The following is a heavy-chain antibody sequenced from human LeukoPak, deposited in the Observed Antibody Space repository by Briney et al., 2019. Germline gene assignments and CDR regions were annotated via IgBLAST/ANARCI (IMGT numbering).Heavy chain of an antibody. CDR2: ISDSGGST. CDR3: AKESDGYYFTTSDY. CDR1: GFTFSSYA. J-gene: IGHJ4*02. Sequence: GGSLRLSCAASGFTFSSYAMSWVRQAPGKGLEWVSAISDSGGSTYYADSVKGRFTISRDNSKNTLYLQMNSLRAEDTAVYYCAKESDGYYFTTSDYWGQGTLVTVSS. V-gene: IGHV3-23*01. D-gene: IGHD3-22*01.